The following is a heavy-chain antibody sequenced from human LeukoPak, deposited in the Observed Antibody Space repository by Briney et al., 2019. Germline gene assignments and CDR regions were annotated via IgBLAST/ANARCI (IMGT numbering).Heavy chain of an antibody. CDR1: GFTFSSYG. CDR2: ISGSGGST. Sequence: GGSLRLSCAASGFTFSSYGMSWVRQAPGKGLEWVSAISGSGGSTYYAGSVKGRFTISRDNSKNTLYLQMNSLRAEDTAVYYCASQGWEWELLKGEGMSAFDIWGQGTMVTVSS. V-gene: IGHV3-23*01. J-gene: IGHJ3*02. D-gene: IGHD1-26*01. CDR3: ASQGWEWELLKGEGMSAFDI.